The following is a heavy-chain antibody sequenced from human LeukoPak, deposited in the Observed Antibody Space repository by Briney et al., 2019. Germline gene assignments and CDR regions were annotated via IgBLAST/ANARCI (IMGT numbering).Heavy chain of an antibody. D-gene: IGHD6-19*01. J-gene: IGHJ4*02. CDR2: LSPGGGTI. CDR3: TIGRDIAVAGPRGYFDH. V-gene: IGHV3-11*01. CDR1: GFTFSDYH. Sequence: GGSLRLSCAASGFTFSDYHMNWIRQAPGKGLEWLSYLSPGGGTIYFADSVRGRFTISRDNAKNSLYLQMNSLTADDTAVYYCTIGRDIAVAGPRGYFDHWGQGTLVTVSS.